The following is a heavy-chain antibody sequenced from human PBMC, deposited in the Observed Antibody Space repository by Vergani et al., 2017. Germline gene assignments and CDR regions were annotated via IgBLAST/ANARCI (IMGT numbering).Heavy chain of an antibody. J-gene: IGHJ6*03. CDR1: GFSFSSHA. D-gene: IGHD3-10*01. CDR3: AKAGSVTSGSLQYNFYMDV. Sequence: QVHLVESGGGVVQPGRSLRLSCAASGFSFSSHAIHWVRQAPGKGLEWVAVISNDGSKKYYADSVKGRFTISRDNSKNTLELQMNSLRTQDTAVYYCAKAGSVTSGSLQYNFYMDVWGKGTTVTVS. CDR2: ISNDGSKK. V-gene: IGHV3-30*18.